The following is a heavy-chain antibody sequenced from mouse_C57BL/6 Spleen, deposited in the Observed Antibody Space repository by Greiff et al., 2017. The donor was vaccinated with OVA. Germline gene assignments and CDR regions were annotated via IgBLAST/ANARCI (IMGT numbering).Heavy chain of an antibody. D-gene: IGHD1-1*01. CDR3: ARSPRDGSSPAD. Sequence: QVQLQQPGAELVKPGASVKLSCKASGYTFTSYWMHWVKQRPGQGLEWIGMIHPNSGSTNYNEKFKSKATLTVDKSSSTAYMQLSSLTSEDSAVNYCARSPRDGSSPADWGQGTLVTVSA. V-gene: IGHV1-64*01. J-gene: IGHJ3*01. CDR1: GYTFTSYW. CDR2: IHPNSGST.